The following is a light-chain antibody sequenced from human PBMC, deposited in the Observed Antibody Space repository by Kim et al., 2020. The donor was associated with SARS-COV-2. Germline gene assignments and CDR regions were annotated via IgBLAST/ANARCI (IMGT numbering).Light chain of an antibody. CDR2: GKN. CDR3: NSRDSNDNVV. J-gene: IGLJ2*01. CDR1: SLISYY. V-gene: IGLV3-19*01. Sequence: VALEQTARITCQGDSLISYYATWYQQKPRQPPKVVIYGKNNRPSGIPDRFSGSSSGNTASLTITGTQAGDEAAYYCNSRDSNDNVVFGGGTQLTVL.